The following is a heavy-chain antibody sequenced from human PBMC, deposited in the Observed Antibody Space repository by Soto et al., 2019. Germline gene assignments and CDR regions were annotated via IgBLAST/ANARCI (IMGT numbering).Heavy chain of an antibody. CDR2: IYHSGSS. J-gene: IGHJ4*02. D-gene: IGHD4-17*01. CDR3: ARSQTTVTAHDY. Sequence: PSETLSLTCAVSGGSICSGGYSWSWIRQPPGKGLEWIGYIYHSGSSYYNPSLKSRVTISVDRSKNQFSLKLSSVTAADTAVYYCARSQTTVTAHDYWGEGTLGTRSS. CDR1: GGSICSGGYS. V-gene: IGHV4-30-2*01.